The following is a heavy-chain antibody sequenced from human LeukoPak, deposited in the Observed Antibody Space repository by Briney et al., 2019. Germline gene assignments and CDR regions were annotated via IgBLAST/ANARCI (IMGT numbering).Heavy chain of an antibody. Sequence: GVSLRLSCAASGFTFSSYWMHWVRHAPGKGLVWVSRINSDGRSTSYADSVKGRFTISRDNAKSTLYLQMNSLRAEDTAVYYCATGALYYDILTGYYNSGWFDPWGQGTLVTVSS. V-gene: IGHV3-74*01. J-gene: IGHJ5*02. CDR2: INSDGRST. CDR3: ATGALYYDILTGYYNSGWFDP. CDR1: GFTFSSYW. D-gene: IGHD3-9*01.